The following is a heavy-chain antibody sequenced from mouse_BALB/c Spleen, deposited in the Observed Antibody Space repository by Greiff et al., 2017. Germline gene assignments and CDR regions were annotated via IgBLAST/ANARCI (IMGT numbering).Heavy chain of an antibody. V-gene: IGHV3-2*02. CDR1: GYSITSDYA. J-gene: IGHJ4*01. CDR2: ISYSGST. Sequence: VQLQQSGPGLVKPSQSLSLTCTVTGYSITSDYAWNWIRQFPGNKLEWMGYISYSGSTSYNPSLKSRISITRDTSKNQFFLQLNSVTTEDTATYYCARYRAMDYWGQGTSVTVSS. CDR3: ARYRAMDY.